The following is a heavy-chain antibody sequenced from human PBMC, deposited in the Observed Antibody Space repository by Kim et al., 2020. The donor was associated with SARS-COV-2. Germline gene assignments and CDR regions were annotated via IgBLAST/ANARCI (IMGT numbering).Heavy chain of an antibody. D-gene: IGHD2-2*01. CDR1: GGTFSSYA. V-gene: IGHV1-69*13. J-gene: IGHJ4*02. Sequence: SVKVSCKASGGTFSSYAISWVRQAPGQGLEWMGGIILIFGTANSAQKFQGRVTITADESTSTAYMELGSLRSEETAVYYCARLSTNDYWGQGTLVTVSS. CDR3: ARLSTNDY. CDR2: IILIFGTA.